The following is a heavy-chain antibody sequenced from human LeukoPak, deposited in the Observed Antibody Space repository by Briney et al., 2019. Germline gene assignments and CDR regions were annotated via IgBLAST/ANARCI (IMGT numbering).Heavy chain of an antibody. J-gene: IGHJ4*02. V-gene: IGHV3-23*01. Sequence: GGSLRLSCAASGXTFSSYAMSWVRQAPGKGLEWVSSISAAGGSTYYADSVKGRFTISRDNSINTLYLQMNSLRAEDTAVYYCAKIALVTGSGNWGQGTLVTVSS. CDR2: ISAAGGST. CDR1: GXTFSSYA. D-gene: IGHD3-10*01. CDR3: AKIALVTGSGN.